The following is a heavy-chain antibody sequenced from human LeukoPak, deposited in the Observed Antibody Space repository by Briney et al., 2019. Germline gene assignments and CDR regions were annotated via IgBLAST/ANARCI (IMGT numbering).Heavy chain of an antibody. CDR1: GYTFTSYY. D-gene: IGHD3-10*01. Sequence: VASVKVSCKASGYTFTSYYMHWVRQAPGQGLEWMGIINPSGGSTSYAQKFQGRVTMTRDTSISTAYMELSRLRSDDTAVYYCARDGSGSTGYNWFDPWGQGTLVTVSS. J-gene: IGHJ5*02. CDR3: ARDGSGSTGYNWFDP. CDR2: INPSGGST. V-gene: IGHV1-46*01.